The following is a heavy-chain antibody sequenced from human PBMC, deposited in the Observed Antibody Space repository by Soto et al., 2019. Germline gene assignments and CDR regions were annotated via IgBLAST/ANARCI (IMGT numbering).Heavy chain of an antibody. CDR1: GGSITGYY. D-gene: IGHD4-4*01. Sequence: QVQLQESGPGLVQPSETLSLTCTVSGGSITGYYWSWIRQPPGKGPEWSGNIHYRGSTNYNPSLKSRVTISVDTSKNQFSLRLSSVTAAETAVYYCARHSYYSNPLRFDPWGQGTLVTVSS. CDR2: IHYRGST. CDR3: ARHSYYSNPLRFDP. V-gene: IGHV4-59*08. J-gene: IGHJ5*02.